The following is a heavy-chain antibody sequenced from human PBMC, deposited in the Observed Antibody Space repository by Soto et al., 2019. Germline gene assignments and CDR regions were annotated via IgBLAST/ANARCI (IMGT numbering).Heavy chain of an antibody. Sequence: SLRLSCAASGFTFTRYSMNWVRQAPGKGLEWVSSISSTTNYIYYGDSMKGRFTISRDNAKNSLYLEMNSLRAEDTAVYYCARESEDLTSNFDYWGQGTLVTVSS. V-gene: IGHV3-21*06. CDR1: GFTFTRYS. CDR2: ISSTTNYI. CDR3: ARESEDLTSNFDY. J-gene: IGHJ4*02.